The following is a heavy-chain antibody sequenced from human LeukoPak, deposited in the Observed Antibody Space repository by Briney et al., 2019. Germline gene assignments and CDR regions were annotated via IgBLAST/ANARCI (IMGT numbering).Heavy chain of an antibody. V-gene: IGHV4-4*08. J-gene: IGHJ4*02. Sequence: PSETLSLTCTVSDDSISNNFWNWIRQPPGKRLEWIGYIQSSGNTNYSPFLKGRLTMSVDTSKNQFSLRLNSVTAADTAIYYCARGAGLFGGYLDSWGQGTLVTVSS. D-gene: IGHD3-16*01. CDR2: IQSSGNT. CDR3: ARGAGLFGGYLDS. CDR1: DDSISNNF.